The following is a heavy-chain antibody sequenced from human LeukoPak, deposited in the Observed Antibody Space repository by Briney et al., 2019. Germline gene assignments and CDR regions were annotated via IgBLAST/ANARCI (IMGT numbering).Heavy chain of an antibody. CDR2: IKQDGSAK. V-gene: IGHV3-7*01. J-gene: IGHJ6*03. CDR1: GFTFSSYW. Sequence: GGSLRLSCAASGFTFSSYWMSWVRQAPGKGLEWVANIKQDGSAKYYVDSVKGRFTISRDNAKNSLYLQMNSLRAEDTAVYYCARVMVSGQRHMDVWGKGTTVTVSS. D-gene: IGHD6-25*01. CDR3: ARVMVSGQRHMDV.